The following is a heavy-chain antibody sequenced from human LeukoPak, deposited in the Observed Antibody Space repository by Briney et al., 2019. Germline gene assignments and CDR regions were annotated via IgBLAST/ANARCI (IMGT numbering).Heavy chain of an antibody. CDR3: ARHGDGYNYYIDY. J-gene: IGHJ4*02. D-gene: IGHD5-24*01. Sequence: SETLSLTCAVYGGSFSGYYWSWIRQPPGKGREWIGEINHTGSTNYNPSLKSRVTISVDTSKNQSSLKLSPVTAADTAVYYCARHGDGYNYYIDYWGQGTLVTVSS. CDR1: GGSFSGYY. CDR2: INHTGST. V-gene: IGHV4-34*01.